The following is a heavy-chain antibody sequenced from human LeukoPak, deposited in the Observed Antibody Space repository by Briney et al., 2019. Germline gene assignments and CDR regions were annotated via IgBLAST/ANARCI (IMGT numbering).Heavy chain of an antibody. V-gene: IGHV1-2*02. D-gene: IGHD5-18*01. CDR3: ARVEYSYGCVDY. J-gene: IGHJ4*02. CDR1: GYTFTGYY. Sequence: ASVKVSCKASGYTFTGYYMHWVRQAPGQGLEWMGWINPNSGGTNYAQKFQGRVTMTRDTSISTAYMELSRLRSDDTAEYYCARVEYSYGCVDYWGQGTLVTVSS. CDR2: INPNSGGT.